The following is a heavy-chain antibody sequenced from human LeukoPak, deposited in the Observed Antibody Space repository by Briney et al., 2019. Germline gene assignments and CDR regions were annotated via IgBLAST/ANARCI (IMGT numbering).Heavy chain of an antibody. CDR1: GFRFSNYA. Sequence: GGSLRLSCAASGFRFSNYAMHWVRQAPGKGLEWVAVISYDASNNYYADSVKGRFTISGDNAKNSLYLQMNSLRAEDTAVYYCARRYPFDYWGQGTLVTVSS. J-gene: IGHJ4*02. D-gene: IGHD2-2*02. V-gene: IGHV3-30-3*01. CDR2: ISYDASNN. CDR3: ARRYPFDY.